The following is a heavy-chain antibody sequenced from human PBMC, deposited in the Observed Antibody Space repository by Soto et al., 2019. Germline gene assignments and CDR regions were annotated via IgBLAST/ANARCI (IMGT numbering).Heavy chain of an antibody. D-gene: IGHD3-10*01. J-gene: IGHJ6*02. CDR2: TYYRSKWYN. CDR3: ARSKELLWFGELQPRRSYYYYYGMDV. CDR1: GDSVSSNSAA. Sequence: PSQTLSLTCAISGDSVSSNSAAWNWIRQSPSRGLEWLGRTYYRSKWYNDYAVSVKSRITINPDTSKNQFSLQLNSVTPEDTAVYYCARSKELLWFGELQPRRSYYYYYGMDVWGQGTTVTVSS. V-gene: IGHV6-1*01.